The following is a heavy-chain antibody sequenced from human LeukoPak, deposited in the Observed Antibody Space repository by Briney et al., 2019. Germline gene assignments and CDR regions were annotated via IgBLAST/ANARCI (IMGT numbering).Heavy chain of an antibody. Sequence: PSETLSLTCGVSGYSITSGYYWAWIRPPPGKGLEWIGNIYYSGSTYYNPSLKSRVTISVDTSKNQFSLKLSSVTAADTAVYYCARRYSNYFFDYWGQGTPVTVSS. V-gene: IGHV4-38-2*01. CDR2: IYYSGST. J-gene: IGHJ4*02. D-gene: IGHD4-11*01. CDR1: GYSITSGYY. CDR3: ARRYSNYFFDY.